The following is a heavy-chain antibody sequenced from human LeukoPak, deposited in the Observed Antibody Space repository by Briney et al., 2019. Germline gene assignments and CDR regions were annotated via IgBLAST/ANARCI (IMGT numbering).Heavy chain of an antibody. D-gene: IGHD2-15*01. CDR2: INHSGST. Sequence: KPSETPSLTCAVYGGSFGGYYWSWIRQPPGKGLEWIGEINHSGSTNYNPSLKSRVTISVDTSKNQFSLKLSSVTAADTAVYYCARGHPVVAATHWDYWGQGTLVTVSS. CDR1: GGSFGGYY. J-gene: IGHJ4*02. V-gene: IGHV4-34*01. CDR3: ARGHPVVAATHWDY.